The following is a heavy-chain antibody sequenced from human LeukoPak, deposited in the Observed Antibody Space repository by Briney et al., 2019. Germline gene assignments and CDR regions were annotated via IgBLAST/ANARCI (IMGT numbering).Heavy chain of an antibody. CDR1: GFTFSSYA. CDR2: ISGSGGST. J-gene: IGHJ4*02. Sequence: GGTLRLSCAASGFTFSSYAMSWVRQAPGKGLEWVSAISGSGGSTYYADSVKGRFTISRDNSKNTLYLQMNSLRAEDTAVYYCAKRKHDYGDRDYWGQGTLVTVSS. D-gene: IGHD4-17*01. CDR3: AKRKHDYGDRDY. V-gene: IGHV3-23*01.